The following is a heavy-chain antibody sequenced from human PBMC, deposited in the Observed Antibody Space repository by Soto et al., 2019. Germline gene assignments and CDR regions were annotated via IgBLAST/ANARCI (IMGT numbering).Heavy chain of an antibody. D-gene: IGHD3-3*01. V-gene: IGHV3-23*01. J-gene: IGHJ6*02. CDR1: VFTFSTYA. Sequence: GGSLRLTCAASVFTFSTYAMTWVRQAPGKGLEWVAIISSSGDGTYYVDSVKGRFTISRDNSRNTLNLQMNSLRAEDTAVYYCAKNGDFWSWGMDVWGQGTTVTVSS. CDR2: ISSSGDGT. CDR3: AKNGDFWSWGMDV.